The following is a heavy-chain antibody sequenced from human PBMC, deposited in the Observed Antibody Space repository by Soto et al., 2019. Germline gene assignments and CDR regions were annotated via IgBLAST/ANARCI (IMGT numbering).Heavy chain of an antibody. Sequence: ASVNVSCKASGGTFSSYRINWVRQAPGQGLECVGGIVPIYRTADYAQKFQGRVTITADESARTSYMELRSLKSQDTAVYYCVRDSGAKLSSSWGQGTLVTVSS. CDR3: VRDSGAKLSSS. V-gene: IGHV1-69*13. D-gene: IGHD6-13*01. CDR1: GGTFSSYR. J-gene: IGHJ4*02. CDR2: IVPIYRTA.